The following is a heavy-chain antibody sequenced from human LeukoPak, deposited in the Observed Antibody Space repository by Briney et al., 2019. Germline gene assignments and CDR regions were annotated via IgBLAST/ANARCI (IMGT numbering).Heavy chain of an antibody. J-gene: IGHJ4*02. Sequence: SETLSLTCAVYGGSFSGYYWSWIRQPPGKGLEWIGEINHSGSTNYNPSLKSRVTISVDTSKNRFSLKLSSVTAADTAVYYCARVAEFGDLDYWGQGTLVTVSS. D-gene: IGHD3-16*01. CDR2: INHSGST. CDR3: ARVAEFGDLDY. V-gene: IGHV4-34*01. CDR1: GGSFSGYY.